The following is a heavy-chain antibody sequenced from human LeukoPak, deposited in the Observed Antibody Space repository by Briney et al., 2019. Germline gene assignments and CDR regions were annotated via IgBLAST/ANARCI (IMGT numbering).Heavy chain of an antibody. D-gene: IGHD3-22*01. CDR3: ASPATYYYDSSGYVY. CDR2: IIPILGIA. Sequence: SVKVSCKASGGTFSSYAISWVRQAPGQGLEWMGRIIPILGIANYAQKFQGRVTITADKSTSTAYMALSSLRSEHTAVYYCASPATYYYDSSGYVYWGEGTLVTVSS. CDR1: GGTFSSYA. J-gene: IGHJ4*02. V-gene: IGHV1-69*04.